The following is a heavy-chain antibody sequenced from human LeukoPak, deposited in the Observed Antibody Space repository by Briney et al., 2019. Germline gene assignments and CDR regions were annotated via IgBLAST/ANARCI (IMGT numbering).Heavy chain of an antibody. V-gene: IGHV3-23*01. CDR2: INSSGGST. CDR3: ARDDIVATIMSPTYGGGDSYFDY. D-gene: IGHD5-12*01. CDR1: GFTFSSYA. Sequence: GGSLRLSCAASGFTFSSYAMSWVRQAPGKGLEWVSAINSSGGSTYYADSVEGLFNISRDNYKNPLYVQISSRSGDDTARFYCARDDIVATIMSPTYGGGDSYFDYWGQGSLVTVSS. J-gene: IGHJ4*02.